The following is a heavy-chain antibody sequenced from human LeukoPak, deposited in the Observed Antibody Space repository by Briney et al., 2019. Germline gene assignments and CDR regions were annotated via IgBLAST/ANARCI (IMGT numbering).Heavy chain of an antibody. V-gene: IGHV3-7*03. CDR1: GFTFSNYA. D-gene: IGHD3-22*01. CDR3: ARTHYYDSSGYLVY. CDR2: IKQDGSEK. J-gene: IGHJ4*02. Sequence: GGSLRLSCAASGFTFSNYAMSWVRQAPGKGLEWVANIKQDGSEKYYVDSVKGRFTISRDNAKNSLYLQMNSLRAEDTAVYYCARTHYYDSSGYLVYWGQGTLVTVSS.